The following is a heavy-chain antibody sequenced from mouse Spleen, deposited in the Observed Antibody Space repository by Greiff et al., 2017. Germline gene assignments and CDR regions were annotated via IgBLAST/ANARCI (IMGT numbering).Heavy chain of an antibody. CDR3: AREFYGSEGNY. D-gene: IGHD1-1*01. J-gene: IGHJ2*01. Sequence: VQLKESGPELVKPGASVKISCKASGYSFTGYYMNWVKQSPEKSLEWIGEINPSTGGTTYNQKFKAKATLTVDKSSSTAYMQLKSLTSEDSAVYYCAREFYGSEGNYWGQGTTLTVSS. CDR1: GYSFTGYY. CDR2: INPSTGGT. V-gene: IGHV1-42*01.